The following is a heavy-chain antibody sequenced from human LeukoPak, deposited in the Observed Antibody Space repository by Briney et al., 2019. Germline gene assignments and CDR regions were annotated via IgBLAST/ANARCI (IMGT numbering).Heavy chain of an antibody. CDR3: ARGFGDVLRYFDWLSLFED. CDR2: ISSSSSYI. D-gene: IGHD3-9*01. V-gene: IGHV3-21*01. CDR1: GFTFSSYS. Sequence: GGSLRLSCAASGFTFSSYSMNWVRQAPGKGLEWVSSISSSSSYIYYADSVKGRFTISRDNAKNSLYLQMNSLRAEDTAVYYCARGFGDVLRYFDWLSLFEDWGQGTLVTVSS. J-gene: IGHJ4*02.